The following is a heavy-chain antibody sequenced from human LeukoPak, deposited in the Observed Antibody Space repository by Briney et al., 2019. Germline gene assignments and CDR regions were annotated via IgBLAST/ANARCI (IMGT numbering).Heavy chain of an antibody. CDR1: GGTFSSYA. CDR3: ARDRLRYSPLVNRRGDAFDI. D-gene: IGHD3-9*01. V-gene: IGHV1-69*13. J-gene: IGHJ3*02. CDR2: VIPIFGTA. Sequence: SVKVSCKASGGTFSSYAISWVRQAPGQGLEWMGGVIPIFGTANYAQKFQGRVTITADESTSTAYMELSSLRSEDTAVYYCARDRLRYSPLVNRRGDAFDIWGQGTMVTVSS.